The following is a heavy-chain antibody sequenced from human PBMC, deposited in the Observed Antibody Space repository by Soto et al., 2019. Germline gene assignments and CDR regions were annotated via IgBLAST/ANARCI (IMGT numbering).Heavy chain of an antibody. CDR1: GGSITSSY. D-gene: IGHD1-1*01. CDR2: IYDTGISGYTPST. CDR3: ARGDDAFFYYGLDV. Sequence: SETLSLTCTVSGGSITSSYWSWIRRPPGKGLEWIAYIYDTGISGYTPSTSYNPSLKSRVTMSVDTSKSQFSLKLTSVTAADTAVYYCARGDDAFFYYGLDVWGQGITVTVSS. J-gene: IGHJ6*02. V-gene: IGHV4-59*01.